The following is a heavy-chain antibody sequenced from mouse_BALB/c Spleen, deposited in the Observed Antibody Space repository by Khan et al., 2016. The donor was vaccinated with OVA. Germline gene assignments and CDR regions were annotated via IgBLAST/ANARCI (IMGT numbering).Heavy chain of an antibody. CDR3: ARSTDRYAFVY. V-gene: IGHV3-8*02. Sequence: EVQLQESGPSLVKPSQTLSLTCSVTGDSITSGYWNWIRQFPGNKLEYMGYIIYTGYTYYNPSLQSRISITRHTSTNQYYLQLNSVSDEDTATYYCARSTDRYAFVYWGQGTLVTVSA. CDR1: GDSITSGY. D-gene: IGHD2-14*01. J-gene: IGHJ3*01. CDR2: IIYTGYT.